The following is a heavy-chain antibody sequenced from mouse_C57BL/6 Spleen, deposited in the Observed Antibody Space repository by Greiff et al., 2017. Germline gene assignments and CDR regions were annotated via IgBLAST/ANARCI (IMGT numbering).Heavy chain of an antibody. Sequence: QVQLQQPGAELVMPGASVKLSCKASGYTFTSYWMHWVKQRPGQGLEWIGEIDPSDSYTNYNQKFKGKSTLTVDKSSSTAYMQLSSLTSEDSAVYYCARCLKDAMDYWGQGTSVTVSS. CDR1: GYTFTSYW. CDR2: IDPSDSYT. J-gene: IGHJ4*01. V-gene: IGHV1-69*01. CDR3: ARCLKDAMDY.